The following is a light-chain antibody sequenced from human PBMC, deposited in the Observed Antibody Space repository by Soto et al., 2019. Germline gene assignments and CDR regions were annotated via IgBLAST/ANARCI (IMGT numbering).Light chain of an antibody. CDR1: SSDVGGYNY. J-gene: IGLJ1*01. V-gene: IGLV2-8*01. CDR3: SSYGGYNNVV. Sequence: QSALTQPPSASGSPGQSGTISCTGTSSDVGGYNYVSWFQQHPGKAPKLIIHEVNQRPSGVPDRFSGSKSGNTASLTVSGLQAEDEGTYYCSSYGGYNNVVFGTGTKLTVL. CDR2: EVN.